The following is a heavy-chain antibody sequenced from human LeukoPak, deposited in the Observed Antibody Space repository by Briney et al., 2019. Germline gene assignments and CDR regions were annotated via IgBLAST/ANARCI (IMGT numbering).Heavy chain of an antibody. V-gene: IGHV4-34*01. CDR3: ASYQPSQQLGGGFDP. CDR1: GGSFSAYY. Sequence: PSETLSLTCAVYGGSFSAYYWSWIRQPPGKGLEWIGEINHSGSTNFNPSLKSRVSISVDTSKNQFSLKLSSVTAADTAVYYCASYQPSQQLGGGFDPWGQGTLVTVSS. J-gene: IGHJ5*02. CDR2: INHSGST. D-gene: IGHD6-13*01.